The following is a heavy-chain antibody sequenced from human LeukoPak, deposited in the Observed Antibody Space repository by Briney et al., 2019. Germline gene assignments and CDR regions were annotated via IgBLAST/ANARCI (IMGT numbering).Heavy chain of an antibody. Sequence: GGSLRLSCAASGFTFTNYWMTWVRQAPGKGLEWVANINKDGSEKQYVDSVKGRFTISRDNPKNSVYLQMNSLRAEDTAVYYCAKARGDWLPNGGYYMDVWGKGTTVTVSS. J-gene: IGHJ6*03. D-gene: IGHD3/OR15-3a*01. CDR1: GFTFTNYW. CDR3: AKARGDWLPNGGYYMDV. CDR2: INKDGSEK. V-gene: IGHV3-7*03.